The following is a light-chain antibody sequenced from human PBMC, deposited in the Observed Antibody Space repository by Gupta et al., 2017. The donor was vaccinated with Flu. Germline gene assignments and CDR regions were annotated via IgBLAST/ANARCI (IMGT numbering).Light chain of an antibody. CDR1: QSVSSN. J-gene: IGKJ2*01. CDR3: QQYNSWPLDT. Sequence: EIVMTQSPATLSVSPGERATLSCRASQSVSSNLAGYQQKPGQAPRLLIYGASTRATGIPARFSGSGSGTEFTLTISSRQSEDFSVYYCQQYNSWPLDTFGQGTKVEIK. V-gene: IGKV3-15*01. CDR2: GAS.